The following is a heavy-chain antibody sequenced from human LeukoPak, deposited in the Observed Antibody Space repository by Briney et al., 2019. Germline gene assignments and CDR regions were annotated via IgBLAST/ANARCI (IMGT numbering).Heavy chain of an antibody. CDR3: ARARQATVDFDY. CDR2: ISSSSYI. J-gene: IGHJ4*02. D-gene: IGHD4-23*01. V-gene: IGHV3-21*01. Sequence: PGGALRLSCAASGCTFSSYSMNWVRQAPGKGLEWVSSISSSSYIYYADSVKGRFTISRDNAKNSLYLQMNSLRAEDTAVYYCARARQATVDFDYWGQGTLVTVSS. CDR1: GCTFSSYS.